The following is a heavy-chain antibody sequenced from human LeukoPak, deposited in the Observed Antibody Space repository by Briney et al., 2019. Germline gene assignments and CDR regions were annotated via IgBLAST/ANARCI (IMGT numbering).Heavy chain of an antibody. Sequence: PGGSLRLSCAASGFTFSSYWMHWVRQAPGKGLVWVSRINSDGTSTSYADSVKGRFTISRDNAKNTLYLQMNSLRAEDTAVYYCARLLSGWNFYYFDYWGQGTLVTVSS. CDR3: ARLLSGWNFYYFDY. CDR2: INSDGTST. CDR1: GFTFSSYW. J-gene: IGHJ4*02. V-gene: IGHV3-74*01. D-gene: IGHD6-19*01.